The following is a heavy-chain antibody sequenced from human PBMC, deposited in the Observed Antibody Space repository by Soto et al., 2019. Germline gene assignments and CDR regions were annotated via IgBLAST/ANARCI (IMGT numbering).Heavy chain of an antibody. Sequence: QVQLQESGPGLVKPSQTLSLTCTVSGGSISSGGYYWSWIRQHPGKGLEWIGYIYYSGSTYYNPSLKRRVTLSVDTSKNQSSLKLSSVTAADTAVYYCASIVSSAHGEFSDWGQGTLVTVSS. CDR3: ASIVSSAHGEFSD. D-gene: IGHD3-10*01. V-gene: IGHV4-31*03. J-gene: IGHJ4*02. CDR2: IYYSGST. CDR1: GGSISSGGYY.